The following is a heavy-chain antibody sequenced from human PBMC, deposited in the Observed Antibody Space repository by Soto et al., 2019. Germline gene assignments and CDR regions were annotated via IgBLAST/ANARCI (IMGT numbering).Heavy chain of an antibody. D-gene: IGHD3-3*01. CDR3: ARDGGHYDFGSGYYNGGAFDI. CDR2: ISAYNGNT. J-gene: IGHJ3*02. CDR1: GYTFTSYG. Sequence: QVQLVQSGAEVKKPGASVKVSCKASGYTFTSYGISWVRQAPGQGLEWMGWISAYNGNTNYAQKLQGRVTMTTDTSTSTAYMELRSLRSDDTAVYYCARDGGHYDFGSGYYNGGAFDIWGQGTMVTVSS. V-gene: IGHV1-18*01.